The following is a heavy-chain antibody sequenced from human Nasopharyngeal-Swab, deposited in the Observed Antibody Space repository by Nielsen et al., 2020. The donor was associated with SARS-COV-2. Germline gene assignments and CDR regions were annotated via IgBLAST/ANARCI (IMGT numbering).Heavy chain of an antibody. V-gene: IGHV4-31*02. CDR2: IYYSGST. CDR3: ARARRNFVVVSAFDY. Sequence: WIRQPPGKGLEWIGYIYYSGSTYYNPSPKSRVTISVDTSKNQFSLKLSSVTAADAAVYYCARARRNFVVVSAFDYWGQGTLVTVSS. J-gene: IGHJ4*02. D-gene: IGHD2-21*02.